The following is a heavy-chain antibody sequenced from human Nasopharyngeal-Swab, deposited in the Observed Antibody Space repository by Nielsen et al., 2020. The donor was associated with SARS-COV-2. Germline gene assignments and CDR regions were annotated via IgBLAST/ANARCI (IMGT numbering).Heavy chain of an antibody. J-gene: IGHJ4*02. CDR2: ISSSSSTI. CDR1: GFTFSSYS. D-gene: IGHD4-17*01. V-gene: IGHV3-48*01. CDR3: ARDAPAHYGAFY. Sequence: RGSLRLSCAASGFTFSSYSMNWVHQAPGKGLEWVSYISSSSSTIYYADSVKGRFTISRDSSKNTLYLQMDSLRGEDTAVYYCARDAPAHYGAFYWGRGTLVTVSS.